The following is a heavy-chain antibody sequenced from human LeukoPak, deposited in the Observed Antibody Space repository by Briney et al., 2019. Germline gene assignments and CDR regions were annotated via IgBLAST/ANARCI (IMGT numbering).Heavy chain of an antibody. Sequence: PSQTLSLTCTVSVGSITSSSYYWGWVRPPPGNGLEWIGNIYYSASTYYNPSLKSGVTISEATSRNQFSLKLSSVTAADTAVYYGASRFYGDYVIDYWGQGTLVTVSS. CDR3: ASRFYGDYVIDY. J-gene: IGHJ4*02. CDR1: VGSITSSSYY. V-gene: IGHV4-39*01. CDR2: IYYSAST. D-gene: IGHD4-17*01.